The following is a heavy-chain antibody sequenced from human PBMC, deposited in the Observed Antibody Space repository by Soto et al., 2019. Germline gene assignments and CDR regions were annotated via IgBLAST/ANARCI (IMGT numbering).Heavy chain of an antibody. Sequence: EVQLLESGGGLVQPGGSLRLSCAASGFTFSSYAMSWVRQAPGKGLEWVSSISGSGGSTYYSDSVKGRFTISRDNSKNTLYLQMNSLRAEDTALYYCAKRRGNSGSYYVDFDYWGQGILVTVSS. J-gene: IGHJ4*02. CDR3: AKRRGNSGSYYVDFDY. V-gene: IGHV3-23*01. CDR2: ISGSGGST. D-gene: IGHD3-10*01. CDR1: GFTFSSYA.